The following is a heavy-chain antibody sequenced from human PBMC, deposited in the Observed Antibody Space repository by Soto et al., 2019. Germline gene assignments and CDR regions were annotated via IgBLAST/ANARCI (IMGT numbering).Heavy chain of an antibody. CDR1: GFTFSSYA. J-gene: IGHJ6*02. V-gene: IGHV3-23*01. D-gene: IGHD3-10*01. Sequence: PGGSLRLSCAASGFTFSSYALGWVRHAPGRGLECVSAISGSGVSTFYADSVKGRFTISRDTSKNTLYLQMNTLTAEDTAVYYCAKDHRIWGRLVEYMDVWGQGTTVTVSS. CDR3: AKDHRIWGRLVEYMDV. CDR2: ISGSGVST.